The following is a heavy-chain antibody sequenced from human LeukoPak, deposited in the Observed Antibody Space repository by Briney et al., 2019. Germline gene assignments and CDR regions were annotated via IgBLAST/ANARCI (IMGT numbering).Heavy chain of an antibody. D-gene: IGHD3-3*01. CDR1: GGSISSSNW. V-gene: IGHV4-4*02. CDR2: IYHSGST. CDR3: ASGVVIINDAFDI. Sequence: SETLSLTCAVSGGSISSSNWWSWVRQPPGKGLEWIGEIYHSGSTNYDPSLKSRVTISVDKSKNQFSLKLSSVTAADTAVYYCASGVVIINDAFDIWGQGTMVTVSS. J-gene: IGHJ3*02.